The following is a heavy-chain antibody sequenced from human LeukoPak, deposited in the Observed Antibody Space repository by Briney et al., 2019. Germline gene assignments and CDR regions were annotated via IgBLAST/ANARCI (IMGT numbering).Heavy chain of an antibody. V-gene: IGHV3-30-3*01. D-gene: IGHD3-10*01. CDR3: ARDGGYYGSGSYCNPSY. Sequence: GGSLRLSCAASGFTFSSYAMHWVRQAPGKGLEWVAVISNDGSNKYYADSVKGRFTISRDDSKNTLYLQMNSLRAEDTAVYYCARDGGYYGSGSYCNPSYWGQGTLVTVPS. J-gene: IGHJ4*02. CDR1: GFTFSSYA. CDR2: ISNDGSNK.